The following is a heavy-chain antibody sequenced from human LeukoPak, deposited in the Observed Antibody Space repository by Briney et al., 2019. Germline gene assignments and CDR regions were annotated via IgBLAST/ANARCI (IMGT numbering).Heavy chain of an antibody. CDR1: GFTFSDYY. V-gene: IGHV3-11*05. CDR3: ARVGRYGDYRFDY. Sequence: GGSLRLSCAASGFTFSDYYMSWIRQAPGKGLEWVSYISSSSSYIYYADSVKGRFTISRDNAKNSLYLQMNSLRAEDTAVYYCARVGRYGDYRFDYWGQGTLVTVSS. J-gene: IGHJ4*02. D-gene: IGHD4-17*01. CDR2: ISSSSSYI.